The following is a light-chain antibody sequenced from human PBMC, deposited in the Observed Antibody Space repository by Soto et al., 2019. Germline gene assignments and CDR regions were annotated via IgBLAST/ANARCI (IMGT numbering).Light chain of an antibody. CDR2: EES. V-gene: IGKV1-5*03. Sequence: DIQMTQSPSTLSGSVGDRVTITCRASQTIGSWLAWYQQKPGKAPKLLIYEESTLKSGVPSRFSGSEVGTQFILTIDSLQPEDFATYYCQHVNSYSQAFGQGTKVDIK. CDR1: QTIGSW. CDR3: QHVNSYSQA. J-gene: IGKJ1*01.